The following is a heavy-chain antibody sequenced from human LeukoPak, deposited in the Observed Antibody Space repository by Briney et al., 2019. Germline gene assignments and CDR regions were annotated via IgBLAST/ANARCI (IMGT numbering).Heavy chain of an antibody. D-gene: IGHD3-10*01. J-gene: IGHJ4*02. CDR2: INSDGSST. Sequence: GGSLRLSCAASGFTFSSYWMHWVRQAPGMGLVWVSRINSDGSSTSYADSVKGRFTISRDNAKNTLYLQMNSLRAEDTAVYYCAIHRHYPYFDYWGQGTLVTVS. V-gene: IGHV3-74*01. CDR3: AIHRHYPYFDY. CDR1: GFTFSSYW.